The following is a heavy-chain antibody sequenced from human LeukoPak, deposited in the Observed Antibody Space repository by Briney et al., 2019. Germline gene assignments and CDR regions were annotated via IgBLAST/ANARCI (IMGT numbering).Heavy chain of an antibody. V-gene: IGHV3-66*02. CDR1: GLSVSNTY. D-gene: IGHD2-21*01. CDR2: LYYGGDT. Sequence: PGVSLRLSCAASGLSVSNTYMSWVRQAPGKGLEWISVLYYGGDTFYADSVKGRFTIFSDKSKNTLYLQMNSLRPDDTAVYYCATEDAYSVHLWGQGTMVTVSS. CDR3: ATEDAYSVHL. J-gene: IGHJ3*01.